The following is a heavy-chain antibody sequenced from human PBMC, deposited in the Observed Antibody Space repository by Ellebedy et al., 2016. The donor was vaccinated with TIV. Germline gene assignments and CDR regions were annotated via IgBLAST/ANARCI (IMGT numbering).Heavy chain of an antibody. Sequence: GESLKISCAPSGFTFSGYAMSWVRQAPGKGLELVSGFGVSGDTTYYADSVKGRFTISRDNSKNTLYLQMTSLSTEDTAMYYCGRDAVTGNGRWDWLDPWGRGSLVTVSS. CDR1: GFTFSGYA. D-gene: IGHD2-21*02. CDR3: GRDAVTGNGRWDWLDP. J-gene: IGHJ5*02. V-gene: IGHV3-23*01. CDR2: FGVSGDTT.